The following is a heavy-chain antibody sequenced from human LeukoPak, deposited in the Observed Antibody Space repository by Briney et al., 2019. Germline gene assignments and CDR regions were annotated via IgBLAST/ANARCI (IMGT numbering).Heavy chain of an antibody. D-gene: IGHD2-2*01. V-gene: IGHV5-51*01. J-gene: IGHJ1*01. Sequence: GESLKISCKGSGYSFTSYWIGWVRQMPGKGLEWMGIIYPGDSDTRYNPSFQRQVTISADKSISTAYLQWSSLKDSDTAMYYCARSGAVVPAASQGGFQHWGQGTLVTVSS. CDR1: GYSFTSYW. CDR2: IYPGDSDT. CDR3: ARSGAVVPAASQGGFQH.